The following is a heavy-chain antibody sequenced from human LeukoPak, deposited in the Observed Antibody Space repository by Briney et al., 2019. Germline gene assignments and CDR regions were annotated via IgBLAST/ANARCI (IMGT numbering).Heavy chain of an antibody. CDR3: ARAHSSSWYRWFDP. V-gene: IGHV1-69*13. D-gene: IGHD6-13*01. J-gene: IGHJ5*02. Sequence: SVKVSCKASGGTFSSYAISWVRQAPGQGLEWMGGIIPIFGTANYAQKFQGRVTITPDESTTTPYMELSSLRSEDTAVYYFARAHSSSWYRWFDPWGQGTLVSVSS. CDR2: IIPIFGTA. CDR1: GGTFSSYA.